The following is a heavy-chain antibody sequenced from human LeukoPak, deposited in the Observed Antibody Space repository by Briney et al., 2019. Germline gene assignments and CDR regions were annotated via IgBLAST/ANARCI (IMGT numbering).Heavy chain of an antibody. V-gene: IGHV1-18*04. CDR3: ARGLYSSSWSHQYYFDY. CDR2: ISAYNGNT. CDR1: GYTFTSYS. D-gene: IGHD6-13*01. Sequence: GASVKVSCKASGYTFTSYSISWVRQAPGQGLERMGWISAYNGNTNNSQKLQGRVTITTDTSTSTAYMELRSLRSDDTAVYYCARGLYSSSWSHQYYFDYWGQGTLVTVSS. J-gene: IGHJ4*02.